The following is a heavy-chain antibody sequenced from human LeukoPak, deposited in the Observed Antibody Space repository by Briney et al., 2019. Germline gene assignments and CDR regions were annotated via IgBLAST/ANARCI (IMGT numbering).Heavy chain of an antibody. Sequence: GGSLRLSCAASGFTFSSYWMSWVRQAPEKGLEWVANIKQDGGEKYYLDSVKGRFTISRDNAKNSLYLHMNSLRAEDTALYYCAKVAKGYCSSTSCHYFDYWGQGTLVTVSS. J-gene: IGHJ4*02. V-gene: IGHV3-7*03. D-gene: IGHD2-2*01. CDR3: AKVAKGYCSSTSCHYFDY. CDR1: GFTFSSYW. CDR2: IKQDGGEK.